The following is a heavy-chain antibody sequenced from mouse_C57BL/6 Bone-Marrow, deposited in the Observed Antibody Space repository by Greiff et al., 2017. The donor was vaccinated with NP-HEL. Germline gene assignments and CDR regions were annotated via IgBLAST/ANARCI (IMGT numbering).Heavy chain of an antibody. V-gene: IGHV2-9*01. D-gene: IGHD3-2*02. CDR1: GFSLTSYG. J-gene: IGHJ4*01. CDR3: AKHSNQATDAMDY. CDR2: IWGGGST. Sequence: VHLVESRPGLVAPSQSLSITCTVSGFSLTSYGVDWVRQPPGKGLEWLGVIWGGGSTHYNSALMSRLSISKDNSKSQVFLKMNSLQTDDTAMYYCAKHSNQATDAMDYWGQGTSVTVSS.